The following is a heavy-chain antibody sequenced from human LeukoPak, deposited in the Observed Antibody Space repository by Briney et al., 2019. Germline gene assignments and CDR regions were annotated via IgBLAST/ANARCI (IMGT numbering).Heavy chain of an antibody. CDR1: GGSFSGYY. V-gene: IGHV4-34*01. Sequence: PSETLSLTCAVYGGSFSGYYWSWIRQPPGKGLEWIGEINHSGSTNYNPSLKSRVTISVDTSKNQFSLKLSSVTAADTAVHYCARDGREFLEWFTHYYYMDVWGKGTTVTVSS. D-gene: IGHD3-3*01. CDR2: INHSGST. J-gene: IGHJ6*03. CDR3: ARDGREFLEWFTHYYYMDV.